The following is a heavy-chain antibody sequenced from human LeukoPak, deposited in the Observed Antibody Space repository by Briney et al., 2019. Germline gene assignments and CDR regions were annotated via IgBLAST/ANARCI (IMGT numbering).Heavy chain of an antibody. CDR3: ASAAGDYCSGGSCYSYGAFDY. V-gene: IGHV3-11*01. CDR2: ISSSGSTI. Sequence: PGGSLRLSCAASGFTFSDYYMSWIRQAPGKGLEWLSYISSSGSTIYYADSVKGRFTISRDNAKNSLYLQMNSLRAEDTAVYYCASAAGDYCSGGSCYSYGAFDYWGQGTLVTVSS. CDR1: GFTFSDYY. D-gene: IGHD2-15*01. J-gene: IGHJ4*02.